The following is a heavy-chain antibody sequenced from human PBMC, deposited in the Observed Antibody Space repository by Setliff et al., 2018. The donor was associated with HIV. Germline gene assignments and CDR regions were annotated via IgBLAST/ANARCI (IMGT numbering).Heavy chain of an antibody. Sequence: SETLSLTCTVSGGSISSGSYYWSWIRQPAGKGLEWIGRIYTSGRTNYNPSLKSRVIVSADTSKNQFSLKLSSVTAADTAVYYCASELVYCSRTSCQDYWGQGTLVTVS. J-gene: IGHJ4*02. CDR2: IYTSGRT. CDR1: GGSISSGSYY. D-gene: IGHD2-2*01. CDR3: ASELVYCSRTSCQDY. V-gene: IGHV4-61*02.